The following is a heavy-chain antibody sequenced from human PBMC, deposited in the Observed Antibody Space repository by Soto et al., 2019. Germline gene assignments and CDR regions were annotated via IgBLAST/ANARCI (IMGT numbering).Heavy chain of an antibody. V-gene: IGHV3-30*03. CDR3: ATELILQQSQTCDY. J-gene: IGHJ4*02. CDR1: GFTFNNYG. CDR2: ISRDGSSK. Sequence: PGGSLRLSCAASGFTFNNYGMHWVRQAPGKGLEWVAVISRDGSSKYYADSVTGRLTISRDNSKNTLYLQMNSLRTDDTAVYYCATELILQQSQTCDYWGQGTLVTVSS. D-gene: IGHD1-1*01.